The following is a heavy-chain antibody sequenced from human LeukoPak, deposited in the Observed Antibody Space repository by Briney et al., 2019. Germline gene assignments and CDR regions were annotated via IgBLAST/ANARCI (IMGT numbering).Heavy chain of an antibody. CDR1: GFTFITYG. D-gene: IGHD2-21*02. CDR3: ARGVTAASSSPFDY. Sequence: GGSLRLSCAASGFTFITYGMHWVRQAPGKGLEWVAFIRYDGNYKYYADSVKGRFTISRDNSKSTLYLQMNSLRAEDTAVYYCARGVTAASSSPFDYWGQGTLVTVSS. CDR2: IRYDGNYK. J-gene: IGHJ4*02. V-gene: IGHV3-30*02.